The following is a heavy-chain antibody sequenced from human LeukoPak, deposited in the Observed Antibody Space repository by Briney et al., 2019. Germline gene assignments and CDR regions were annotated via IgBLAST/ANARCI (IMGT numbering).Heavy chain of an antibody. J-gene: IGHJ6*03. V-gene: IGHV1-69*05. CDR3: ASNFWSNQPAGYYYYYYYMDV. D-gene: IGHD3-3*01. CDR2: IIPIFGTA. Sequence: SVKVSCKASGGTFSSYAISWVRQAPGQGLEWMGGIIPIFGTANCAQKFQGRVTITTDESTSTAYMELSSLRSEDTAVYYCASNFWSNQPAGYYYYYYYMDVWGKGTTVTVSS. CDR1: GGTFSSYA.